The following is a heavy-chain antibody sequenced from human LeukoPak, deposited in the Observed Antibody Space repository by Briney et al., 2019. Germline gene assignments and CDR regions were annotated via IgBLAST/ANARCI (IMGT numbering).Heavy chain of an antibody. V-gene: IGHV4-59*01. Sequence: KPSETLSLTCTVSGCSISSYYWSWIRQPPGKGLEWIGYIYYSGSTNYNPSLKSQVTISVDTSKNQFSLKLSSVTAADTAVYYCARGGAAAMDYWGQGTLVTVSS. CDR1: GCSISSYY. CDR2: IYYSGST. D-gene: IGHD6-13*01. CDR3: ARGGAAAMDY. J-gene: IGHJ4*02.